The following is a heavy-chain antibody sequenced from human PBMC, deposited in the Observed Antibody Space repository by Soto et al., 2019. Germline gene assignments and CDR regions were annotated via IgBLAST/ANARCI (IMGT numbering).Heavy chain of an antibody. CDR3: AKFTRPASGPTDY. Sequence: GSLTLSCEATGFTFSNYAMTWIRQAPRKGLEWVSGMSGSGGITYYSDSVKGRFTISRDTSKNTLYLQMNSLRAEDTAIYYCAKFTRPASGPTDYWGQGTLVTVSS. D-gene: IGHD6-13*01. V-gene: IGHV3-23*01. CDR1: GFTFSNYA. CDR2: MSGSGGIT. J-gene: IGHJ4*02.